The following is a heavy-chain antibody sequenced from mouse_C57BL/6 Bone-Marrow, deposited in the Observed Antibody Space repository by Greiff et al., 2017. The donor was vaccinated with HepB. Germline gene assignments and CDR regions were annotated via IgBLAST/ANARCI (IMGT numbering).Heavy chain of an antibody. D-gene: IGHD2-3*01. CDR2: RWGGGST. J-gene: IGHJ3*01. CDR3: AKHNHDGRFAY. Sequence: VKLMESGPGLVAPSQSLSITCTVSGFSFTSYGVDWVRQPPGKGLEWLGVRWGGGSTNYNSALMSRLSISNDNSKSQVFLKLNSLQTDDTAMYYCAKHNHDGRFAYWGQGTLVTVSA. CDR1: GFSFTSYG. V-gene: IGHV2-9*01.